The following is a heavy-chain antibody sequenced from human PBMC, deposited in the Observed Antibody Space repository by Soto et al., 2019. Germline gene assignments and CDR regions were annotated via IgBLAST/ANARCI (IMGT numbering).Heavy chain of an antibody. D-gene: IGHD3-10*01. CDR1: GYTFTRHH. Sequence: SVKVSCQASGYTFTRHHIPSVRLAIGQTLEWMGWMSPNSGNTGYAQKIQDKVTMTRNTSISTPYMELSSLRSEDTAVHHRARGRPPFRRGVKTAMYVWGQGTTATVSS. CDR3: ARGRPPFRRGVKTAMYV. J-gene: IGHJ6*02. CDR2: MSPNSGNT. V-gene: IGHV1-8*01.